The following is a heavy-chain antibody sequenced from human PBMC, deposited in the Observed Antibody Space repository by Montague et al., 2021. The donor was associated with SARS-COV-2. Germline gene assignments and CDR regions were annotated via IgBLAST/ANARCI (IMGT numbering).Heavy chain of an antibody. CDR1: GECFSGDS. CDR2: NNYSGST. D-gene: IGHD3-3*02. J-gene: IGHJ6*02. V-gene: IGHV4-34*01. CDR3: ARGRGLAVLFDFYYYGMDV. Sequence: SETLSLTCAGDGECFSGDSWAWIRKPPGKGLERIGENNYSGSTNYNPSLKSRVTMSVDMSKNQFSLKLRSVTAADTAVYYCARGRGLAVLFDFYYYGMDVWGQGNTVTVSS.